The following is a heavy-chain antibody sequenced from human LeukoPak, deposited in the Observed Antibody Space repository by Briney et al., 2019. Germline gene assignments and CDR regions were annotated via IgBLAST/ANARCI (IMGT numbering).Heavy chain of an antibody. J-gene: IGHJ4*02. CDR1: GYSFTSYW. CDR2: MYPGDSDT. Sequence: GESLKISCKGSGYSFTSYWIGWVRQPPGKGLEWMGIMYPGDSDTRYRPSFQGQVAISADKSNSTAYLQWRSLKASDTAMYYRARQTYPSAHFDYWGQGTLVTVSS. V-gene: IGHV5-51*01. CDR3: ARQTYPSAHFDY.